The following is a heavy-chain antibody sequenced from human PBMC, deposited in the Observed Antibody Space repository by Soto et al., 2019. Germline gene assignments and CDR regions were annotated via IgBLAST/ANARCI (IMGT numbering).Heavy chain of an antibody. CDR2: DYHSGST. CDR3: ARRDAEFDDFDY. J-gene: IGHJ4*02. V-gene: IGHV4-4*02. CDR1: SGSISSSNW. Sequence: QVQLQESGPGLVKPSGTLSLTCAVSSGSISSSNWWGWVRQPPGKGLEWIGEDYHSGSTNYNPSLKSRVTISVDKSKHQFSLKLSSVTAADTAVYYCARRDAEFDDFDYWGQGTLVTVSS.